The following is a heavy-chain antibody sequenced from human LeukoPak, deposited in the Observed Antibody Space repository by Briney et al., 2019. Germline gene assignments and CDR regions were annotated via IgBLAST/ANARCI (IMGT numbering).Heavy chain of an antibody. CDR2: ISYDGSNK. Sequence: GGSLRLSCAASGFTFSSYGMHWVRQAPGKGLEWVAVISYDGSNKYYADSVKGRFTISRDNSKNTLYLQMNSLRAEDTAVYYCANHPGDYWGQETLVTVSS. J-gene: IGHJ4*02. CDR3: ANHPGDY. V-gene: IGHV3-30*18. CDR1: GFTFSSYG.